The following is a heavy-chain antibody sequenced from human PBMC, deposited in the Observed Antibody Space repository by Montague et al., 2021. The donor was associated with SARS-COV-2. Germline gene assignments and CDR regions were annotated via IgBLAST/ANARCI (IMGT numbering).Heavy chain of an antibody. D-gene: IGHD2-15*01. CDR2: IHYSGRT. Sequence: SETLSLTCSVSGDSISRSTNHWGWIRQPPGKGLEWIASIHYSGRTYHNPPLKSRVTMSVDTSKNQFSLKLSSVTAADTAVYYCTRTTDDSALVATFWGQGTLVTVSS. CDR1: GDSISRSTNH. V-gene: IGHV4-39*01. CDR3: TRTTDDSALVATF. J-gene: IGHJ4*02.